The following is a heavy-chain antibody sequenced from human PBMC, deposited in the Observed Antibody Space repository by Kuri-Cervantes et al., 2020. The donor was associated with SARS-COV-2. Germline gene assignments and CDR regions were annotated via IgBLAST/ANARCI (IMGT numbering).Heavy chain of an antibody. Sequence: SCTVSGGSISSGGYYWSWIRQPPGKGLEWIGYIYHSGSTYYNPSLKSRVTISVDTSKNQFSLKLSSVTAADTAVYYCARGWTTVTTPYFDYWGQGTLVTVSS. J-gene: IGHJ4*02. V-gene: IGHV4-30-2*05. CDR2: IYHSGST. CDR1: GGSISSGGYY. D-gene: IGHD4-11*01. CDR3: ARGWTTVTTPYFDY.